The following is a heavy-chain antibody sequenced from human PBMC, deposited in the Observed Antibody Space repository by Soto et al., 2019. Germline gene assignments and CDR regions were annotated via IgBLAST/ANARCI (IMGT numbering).Heavy chain of an antibody. Sequence: QITLKESGPTVVKPTQTLTLTCIFSGFSFSADGVAVGWIRQPPGKALEWLALIFWDDDPRYSPSLKSRLTLTKDTSKNQVVLTMTNMDPVDTGTYYCAHAYGGTSWPNDAFDVWGQGTVVTVSS. J-gene: IGHJ3*01. V-gene: IGHV2-5*02. CDR3: AHAYGGTSWPNDAFDV. D-gene: IGHD2-21*01. CDR2: IFWDDDP. CDR1: GFSFSADGVA.